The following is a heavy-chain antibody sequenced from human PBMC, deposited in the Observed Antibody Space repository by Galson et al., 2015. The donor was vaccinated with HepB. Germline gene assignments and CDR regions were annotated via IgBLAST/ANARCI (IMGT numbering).Heavy chain of an antibody. CDR1: GFTFSNYG. V-gene: IGHV3-33*08. CDR2: IWRGSGNK. Sequence: SLRLSCAASGFTFSNYGMHWVRQAPGKGLEWVSLIWRGSGNKYYADSVKGRFSISRDNSKNALYLQMNSLRAEDTAMYFCAGEDRYTYIVSVAAWGQGARVTVSS. CDR3: AGEDRYTYIVSVAA. J-gene: IGHJ5*02. D-gene: IGHD5-18*01.